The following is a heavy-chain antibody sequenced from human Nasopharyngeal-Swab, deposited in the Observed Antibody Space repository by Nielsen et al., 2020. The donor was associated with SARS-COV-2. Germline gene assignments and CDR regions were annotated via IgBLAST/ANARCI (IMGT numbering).Heavy chain of an antibody. J-gene: IGHJ3*01. Sequence: WIRQPPGKGLEWVAVIWNDGSNKYYADSVKGRFTISRDNLKNSLFLQMNSLRAEDTAVYYCARDDPYYDILTGHYGSRFEAFDLWGQGTMVTVSS. D-gene: IGHD3-9*01. V-gene: IGHV3-33*01. CDR3: ARDDPYYDILTGHYGSRFEAFDL. CDR2: IWNDGSNK.